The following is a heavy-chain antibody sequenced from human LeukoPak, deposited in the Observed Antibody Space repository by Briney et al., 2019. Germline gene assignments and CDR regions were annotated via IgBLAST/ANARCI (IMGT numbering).Heavy chain of an antibody. CDR2: IYHSGST. D-gene: IGHD3-3*01. V-gene: IGHV4-4*02. CDR1: GGSISSSNW. J-gene: IGHJ3*02. Sequence: SETLSLTCAVSGGSISSSNWWSWVRQPPGKGLEWIGEIYHSGSTNYNPSLKSRVTISVDKSKNQFSLKLSSVTAADTAVYYCARAFRGIFGVFEAFDIWGQGTMVTVSS. CDR3: ARAFRGIFGVFEAFDI.